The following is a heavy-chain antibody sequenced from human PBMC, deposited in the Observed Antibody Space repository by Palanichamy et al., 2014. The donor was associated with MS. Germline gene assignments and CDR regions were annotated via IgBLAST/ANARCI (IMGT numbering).Heavy chain of an antibody. Sequence: EVQLLESGGGLVQPGGSLTLSCAASGFSFSSYAMAWVRQSPGKGLDWVAVITGGGGNTFSADSVKGRFAISRDNSKNTLYLQMNSLRVEDTAVYFCAKGTLEYCSGFSCYPLDHWGQGTLLTVSS. D-gene: IGHD2-15*01. V-gene: IGHV3-23*01. J-gene: IGHJ4*02. CDR3: AKGTLEYCSGFSCYPLDH. CDR2: ITGGGGNT. CDR1: GFSFSSYA.